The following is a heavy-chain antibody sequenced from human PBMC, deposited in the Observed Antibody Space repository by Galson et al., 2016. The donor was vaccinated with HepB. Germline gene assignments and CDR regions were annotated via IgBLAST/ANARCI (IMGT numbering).Heavy chain of an antibody. CDR1: GFIFSSYG. CDR2: MWYDGNNQ. J-gene: IGHJ6*02. Sequence: SLRLSCAASGFIFSSYGMHWVRQAPGKGLEWVAVMWYDGNNQYYADSVKGRFIISRDNSKNTLYLQMNSLRADDTAVYYCARDKAAKYCSGGNCHYYYYGMDVWGQGTTVTVSS. D-gene: IGHD2-15*01. CDR3: ARDKAAKYCSGGNCHYYYYGMDV. V-gene: IGHV3-33*01.